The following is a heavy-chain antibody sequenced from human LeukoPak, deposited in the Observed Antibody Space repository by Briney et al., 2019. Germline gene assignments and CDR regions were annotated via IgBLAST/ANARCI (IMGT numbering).Heavy chain of an antibody. CDR3: AKDANLGYCSSTSCYTREGGYMDV. Sequence: GRSLRLSCAASGFTFDDYAMHWVRQAPGKGLEWVSGISWNSGSIGYADSVKGRFTISRDNAKNSLYLQMNSLRAEDTALYYCAKDANLGYCSSTSCYTREGGYMDVWGKGTTVTLSS. CDR2: ISWNSGSI. V-gene: IGHV3-9*01. J-gene: IGHJ6*03. D-gene: IGHD2-2*02. CDR1: GFTFDDYA.